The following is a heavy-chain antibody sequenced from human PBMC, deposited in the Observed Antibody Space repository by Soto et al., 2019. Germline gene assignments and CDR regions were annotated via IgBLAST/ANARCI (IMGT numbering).Heavy chain of an antibody. CDR1: GGSISSSNW. D-gene: IGHD3-10*01. CDR3: ARVPRGWFGELPNRGFDY. J-gene: IGHJ4*02. Sequence: QVQLQESGPGLVKPSGTLSLTCAVSGGSISSSNWWSWVRQPPGKGLEWIGEIYHSGSTNYNPSLKSPVTISVDKTKNQFSLKLSSVTAADTAVYYCARVPRGWFGELPNRGFDYWGQGTLVTVSS. CDR2: IYHSGST. V-gene: IGHV4-4*02.